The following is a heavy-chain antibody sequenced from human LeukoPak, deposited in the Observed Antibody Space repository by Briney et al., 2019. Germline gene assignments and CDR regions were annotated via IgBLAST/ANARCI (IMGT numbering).Heavy chain of an antibody. CDR1: GGTFSSYA. V-gene: IGHV1-69*05. D-gene: IGHD3-16*01. J-gene: IGHJ6*03. CDR3: ARGAFGYFYYYMDV. Sequence: ASVKVSCKASGGTFSSYAISWVRQAPGQGLEWMGGIIPIFGTANYAQKFQGRVTITTDESTSTAYMELSSLRSEDTAVYYCARGAFGYFYYYMDVWGKGTTVTVSS. CDR2: IIPIFGTA.